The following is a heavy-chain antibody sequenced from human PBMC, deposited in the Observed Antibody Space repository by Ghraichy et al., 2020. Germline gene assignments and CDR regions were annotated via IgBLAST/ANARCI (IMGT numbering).Heavy chain of an antibody. V-gene: IGHV4-34*01. CDR3: ARGPLGGAYYDFWSGPHPGRYFDY. Sequence: SETLSLTCAVYGGSFSGYYWSWIRQPPGKGLEWIGEINHSGSTNYNPSLKSRVTISVDTSKNQFSLKLSSVTAADTAVYYCARGPLGGAYYDFWSGPHPGRYFDYWGQGTLVTVSS. CDR2: INHSGST. D-gene: IGHD3-3*01. J-gene: IGHJ4*02. CDR1: GGSFSGYY.